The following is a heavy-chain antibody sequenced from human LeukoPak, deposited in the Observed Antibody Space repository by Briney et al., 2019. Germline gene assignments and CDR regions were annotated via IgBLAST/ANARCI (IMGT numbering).Heavy chain of an antibody. J-gene: IGHJ5*02. CDR2: ICGSGGSK. CDR3: AKIPRITIFGVVLSSWFDP. CDR1: GFTFRSYA. D-gene: IGHD3-3*01. Sequence: GGSLTLSCTASGFTFRSYAMSWVRQAPGKGLEWVSRICGSGGSKYYAASVKRRFTISRDNSKNTLYLQMNSLRAEDTAVYYCAKIPRITIFGVVLSSWFDPGGQGTLVTVSS. V-gene: IGHV3-23*01.